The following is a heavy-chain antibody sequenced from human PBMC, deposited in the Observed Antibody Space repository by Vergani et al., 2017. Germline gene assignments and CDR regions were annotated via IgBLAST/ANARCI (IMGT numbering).Heavy chain of an antibody. J-gene: IGHJ2*01. CDR1: GFTFSSYA. D-gene: IGHD3-9*01. Sequence: QVQLVESGGGVVQPGRSLRLSCAASGFTFSSYAMHWVRQAPGKGLEWVAVISYDGSNKYYADSVKGRFTISRDNAKNSLYLQMNSLRAEDTALYYCARDPYFGWYFDLWGRGTLVTVSS. CDR3: ARDPYFGWYFDL. CDR2: ISYDGSNK. V-gene: IGHV3-30-3*01.